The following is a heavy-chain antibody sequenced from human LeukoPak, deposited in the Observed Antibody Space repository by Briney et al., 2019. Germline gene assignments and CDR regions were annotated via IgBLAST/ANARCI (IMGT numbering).Heavy chain of an antibody. CDR1: GFIFSSHG. CDR3: AKDRSWLFDY. Sequence: GGSLRLSCAASGFIFSSHGMNWVRQAPGKGLEWVSGISPSGDITYYADSVKGRFTISRENSKNTLYLQMNSLRAEDTAVYYCAKDRSWLFDYWGQGTLVTVSS. V-gene: IGHV3-23*01. J-gene: IGHJ4*02. CDR2: ISPSGDIT. D-gene: IGHD3-9*01.